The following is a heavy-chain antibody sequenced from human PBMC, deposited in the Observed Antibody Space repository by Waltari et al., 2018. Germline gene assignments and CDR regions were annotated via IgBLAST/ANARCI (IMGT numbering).Heavy chain of an antibody. Sequence: QVQLVESGGGVVRPGRSLRLSCTASGFTFISYAMHWVRQAPGKGREGVAVISYDGARKYYADSVKGRFTISRDNSKNTVNLQMNSLKSEDTAVYYCARADFLYWSFDLWGRGSLVTVSS. CDR2: ISYDGARK. CDR1: GFTFISYA. CDR3: ARADFLYWSFDL. V-gene: IGHV3-30*04. J-gene: IGHJ2*01.